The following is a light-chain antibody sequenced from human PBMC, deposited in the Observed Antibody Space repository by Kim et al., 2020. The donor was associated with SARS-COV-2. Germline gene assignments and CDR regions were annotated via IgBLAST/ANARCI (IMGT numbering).Light chain of an antibody. V-gene: IGKV1-39*01. J-gene: IGKJ2*01. Sequence: DIQMTQYPSSLSASVGGRVTISCRASQDTSSYLNWHQQQPGKAPKILIYSASSLQTGVPSRFRGSGSGTEFTLTISSLQPEDSATYYCQQNFSRPYTFGQGTKLEI. CDR3: QQNFSRPYT. CDR2: SAS. CDR1: QDTSSY.